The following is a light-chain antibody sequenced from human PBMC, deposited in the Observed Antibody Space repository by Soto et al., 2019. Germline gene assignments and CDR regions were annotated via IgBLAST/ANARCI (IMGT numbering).Light chain of an antibody. J-gene: IGKJ5*01. V-gene: IGKV3-20*01. CDR2: GAS. CDR1: QSVSSSY. CDR3: QQYGSSRIT. Sequence: EIVLTQSPGTLSLSPGERATLSCRASQSVSSSYLAWYQQKPGQAPRLLIYGASSRATAIPDRFSGSGSGTDFTLTISRLEPEDFEVYYCQQYGSSRITFGQGTRLEIK.